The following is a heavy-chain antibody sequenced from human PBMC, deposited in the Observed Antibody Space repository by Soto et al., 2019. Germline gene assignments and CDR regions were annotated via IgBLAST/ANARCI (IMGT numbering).Heavy chain of an antibody. CDR1: GYTFTSYG. CDR3: ARDRRAARRAEPIDY. J-gene: IGHJ4*02. Sequence: QVQLVQSGAEVKKPGASVKVSCKASGYTFTSYGISWVRQAPGQGLERMGWISAYNGNTNYAQKRQGRVTMTTDTSTSTAYMELRSLRSDDTAVYYCARDRRAARRAEPIDYWGQGTLVTVSS. CDR2: ISAYNGNT. V-gene: IGHV1-18*04. D-gene: IGHD6-6*01.